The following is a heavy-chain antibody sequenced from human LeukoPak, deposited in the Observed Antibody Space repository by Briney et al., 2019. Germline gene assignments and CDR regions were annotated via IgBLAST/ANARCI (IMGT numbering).Heavy chain of an antibody. CDR3: ARGVRGVVVVPAAICEEIYYYYMDV. CDR2: IYYSGST. CDR1: GGSISSGDYY. D-gene: IGHD2-2*02. J-gene: IGHJ6*03. V-gene: IGHV4-30-4*08. Sequence: SETLSLTCTVSGGSISSGDYYWSWIRQPPGKGLEWIRYIYYSGSTYYNPSLKSRVTISVDTSKNQFSLKLSSVTAADTAVYYCARGVRGVVVVPAAICEEIYYYYMDVWGKGTTVTVSS.